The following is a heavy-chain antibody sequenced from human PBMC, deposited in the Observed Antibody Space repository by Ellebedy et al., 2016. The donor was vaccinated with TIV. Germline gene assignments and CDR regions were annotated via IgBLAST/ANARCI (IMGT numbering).Heavy chain of an antibody. CDR1: GDSINNNY. CDR3: ARLAYSNRYYYYGMDV. V-gene: IGHV4-59*01. Sequence: MPSETLSLTCNVSGDSINNNYWSRIRQPPGKGLQWIAYIYHSGSTSYHPSLKSRVSISVDTSKNQLSLRLSSVTAADTAVYYCARLAYSNRYYYYGMDVWGQGTTVTVSS. J-gene: IGHJ6*02. CDR2: IYHSGST. D-gene: IGHD4-11*01.